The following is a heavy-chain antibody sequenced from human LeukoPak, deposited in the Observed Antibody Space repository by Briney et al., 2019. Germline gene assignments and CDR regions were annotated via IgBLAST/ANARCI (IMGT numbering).Heavy chain of an antibody. D-gene: IGHD3-9*01. Sequence: SETLSLTCTVSGGSISSYYWSWIRQPPGKGLEWIGYIYYSGSTNYNPSLKSRVTISVDTSKNQFSLKLSSVTAADTAVYYCARDSSQYYDILTGYLDAFDIWGQGTMVTVSS. V-gene: IGHV4-59*01. J-gene: IGHJ3*02. CDR2: IYYSGST. CDR3: ARDSSQYYDILTGYLDAFDI. CDR1: GGSISSYY.